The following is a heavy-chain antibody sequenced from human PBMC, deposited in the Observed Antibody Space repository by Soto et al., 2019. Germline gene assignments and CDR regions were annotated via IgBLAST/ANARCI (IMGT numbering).Heavy chain of an antibody. V-gene: IGHV4-39*01. CDR1: ASSPSTPDHY. CDR3: VRQVTYDILAPPCLLDS. D-gene: IGHD3-9*01. Sequence: WETLSLTYTVSASSPSTPDHYWGWLRQAPGKGQEWIGSIYYTGTTYYNLSLQSRVSIYVDTSRNQYSLNLRSMTAADTAIYYCVRQVTYDILAPPCLLDSWGQGTLVNVSS. CDR2: IYYTGTT. J-gene: IGHJ4*02.